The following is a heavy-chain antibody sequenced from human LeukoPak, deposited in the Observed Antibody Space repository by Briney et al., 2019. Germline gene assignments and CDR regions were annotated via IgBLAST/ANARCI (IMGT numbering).Heavy chain of an antibody. Sequence: SETLSLTCTVSGGSISSYYWSWIRQPPGKGLDWMGYMYYSGSTNYNPSLKSRVTISVDTSKNQFSLKLSSVTAADTAVYYCARGRVGATTVDYWGQGTLVTVSS. V-gene: IGHV4-59*01. J-gene: IGHJ4*02. D-gene: IGHD1-26*01. CDR3: ARGRVGATTVDY. CDR2: MYYSGST. CDR1: GGSISSYY.